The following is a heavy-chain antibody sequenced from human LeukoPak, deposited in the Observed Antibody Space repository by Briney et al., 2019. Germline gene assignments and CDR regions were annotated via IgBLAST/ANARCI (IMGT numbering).Heavy chain of an antibody. CDR2: IIPIFGIA. CDR1: GGTFSSYA. D-gene: IGHD3-3*01. Sequence: SVKVSCKASGGTFSSYAISWVRQAPGQGLEWMGRIIPIFGIANYAQKFQGRVTITADKSTSTAYMELSSLRSEDTAVYYCATDVGDFWSGQLTPFDYWGQGTLVTVSS. J-gene: IGHJ4*02. V-gene: IGHV1-69*04. CDR3: ATDVGDFWSGQLTPFDY.